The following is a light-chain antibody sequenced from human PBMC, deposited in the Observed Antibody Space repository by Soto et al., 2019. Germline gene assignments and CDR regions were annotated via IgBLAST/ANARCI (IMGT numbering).Light chain of an antibody. CDR1: QSITSNY. CDR3: QQYDTSAIT. CDR2: GAF. V-gene: IGKV3-20*01. Sequence: EIVLTQSPDTLSLSPGERATLSCRASQSITSNYLVWYQQKPGQAPRLLIYGAFSRATGIPARFSGSGSGTDFTLTISRLEPEDFAVYYCQQYDTSAITFGQGTRLEI. J-gene: IGKJ5*01.